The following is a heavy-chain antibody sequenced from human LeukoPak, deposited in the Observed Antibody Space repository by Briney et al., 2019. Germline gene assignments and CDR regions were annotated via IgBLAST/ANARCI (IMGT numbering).Heavy chain of an antibody. Sequence: GGSLRLSCAASGHIFSSYGMHWVRQAPGEGLEWVAYIRLDESKTFYADSVKGRFTISRDNSKNTLYLQMHSLRAEDTALYYCAKPVIPSAYQGTYYMDVWGKGTTVTVSS. D-gene: IGHD3-16*01. V-gene: IGHV3-30*02. CDR2: IRLDESKT. CDR1: GHIFSSYG. CDR3: AKPVIPSAYQGTYYMDV. J-gene: IGHJ6*03.